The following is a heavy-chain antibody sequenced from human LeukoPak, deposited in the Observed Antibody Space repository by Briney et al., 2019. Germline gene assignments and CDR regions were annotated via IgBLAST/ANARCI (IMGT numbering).Heavy chain of an antibody. J-gene: IGHJ4*02. CDR1: GFTFSSYE. V-gene: IGHV3-48*03. Sequence: GGSLRLSCAVSGFTFSSYEMNWVRQAPGEGLEWVSYISGRGSSIYYADSVKGRFTTSRDNPKNSLYLQMNSLRAEDTAIYYCAREYASSSGSVFDYWGPGTLVTVSS. D-gene: IGHD6-6*01. CDR3: AREYASSSGSVFDY. CDR2: ISGRGSSI.